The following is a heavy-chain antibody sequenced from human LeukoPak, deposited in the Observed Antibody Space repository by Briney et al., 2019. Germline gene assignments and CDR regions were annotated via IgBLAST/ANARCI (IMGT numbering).Heavy chain of an antibody. CDR2: TDGTT. D-gene: IGHD2-2*01. Sequence: PGGSLRLSCAASGFTFASYAMTWVRQAPGKGLEWVSSTDGTTYYADSVRGRFTISRDNSKNTLFLQMNTLRAEDTALYYCVASSGASCYGDRFDPWGQGTLVTVSS. CDR3: VASSGASCYGDRFDP. V-gene: IGHV3-23*01. J-gene: IGHJ5*02. CDR1: GFTFASYA.